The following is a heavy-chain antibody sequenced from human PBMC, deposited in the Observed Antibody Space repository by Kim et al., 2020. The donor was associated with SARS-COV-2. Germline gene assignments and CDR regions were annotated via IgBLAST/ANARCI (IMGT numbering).Heavy chain of an antibody. J-gene: IGHJ2*01. CDR2: ITSNGGST. CDR3: VRGNDIMATRDRYFDL. V-gene: IGHV3-64D*06. Sequence: GGSLRLSCSASGFTFSNHIMHWVRQAPGRGLEDVSGITSNGGSTYYVDSVKGRFTISRDTSRNTLFLQMGSLRVEDTAIYYCVRGNDIMATRDRYFDLWGRGTLVFVSS. D-gene: IGHD5-12*01. CDR1: GFTFSNHI.